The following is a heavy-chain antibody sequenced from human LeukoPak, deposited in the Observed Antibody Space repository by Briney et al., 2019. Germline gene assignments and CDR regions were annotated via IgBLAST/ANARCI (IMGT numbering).Heavy chain of an antibody. V-gene: IGHV3-48*01. CDR1: GFTFSSYS. Sequence: PGGSLRLSCAASGFTFSSYSMNWVRQAPGKGLEWVSYISSSSSTIYYADSVKGRFTISRDNAKNSLYLQMNSLRAEDTAVYYCARDRAYHYDSRESVWGKGTTVTVSS. D-gene: IGHD3-22*01. CDR3: ARDRAYHYDSRESV. J-gene: IGHJ6*04. CDR2: ISSSSSTI.